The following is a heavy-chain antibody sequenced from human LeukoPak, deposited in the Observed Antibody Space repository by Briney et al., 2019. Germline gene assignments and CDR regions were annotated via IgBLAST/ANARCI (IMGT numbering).Heavy chain of an antibody. CDR2: ISGSGGST. CDR1: GFTFSSYA. CDR3: AKDSSGWYGKGDFDY. V-gene: IGHV3-23*01. Sequence: GGSLILSCAASGFTFSSYAMSWVRQAPGKGLEWVSAISGSGGSTYYADSVKGRFTISRDNSKNTLYLQMNSLRAEDTAVYYCAKDSSGWYGKGDFDYWGQGTLVTVSS. J-gene: IGHJ4*02. D-gene: IGHD6-19*01.